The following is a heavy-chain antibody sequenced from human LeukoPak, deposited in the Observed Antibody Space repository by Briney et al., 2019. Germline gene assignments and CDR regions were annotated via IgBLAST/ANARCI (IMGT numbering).Heavy chain of an antibody. CDR2: ISGSGGTT. Sequence: PGGSLRLSCAASGFTFSSFAMSWVRQAPGKGLEWVSAISGSGGTTFYADSVKGRFTISRDNSRTTLYLHMSSLRAEDTAEYYCAARGKYYYYYRDFGGKGTRVTVPS. V-gene: IGHV3-23*01. CDR3: AARGKYYYYYRDF. D-gene: IGHD6-6*01. J-gene: IGHJ6*03. CDR1: GFTFSSFA.